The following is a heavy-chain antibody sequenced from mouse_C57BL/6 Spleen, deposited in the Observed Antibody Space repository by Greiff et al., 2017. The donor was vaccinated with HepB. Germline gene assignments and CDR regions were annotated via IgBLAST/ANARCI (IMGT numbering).Heavy chain of an antibody. CDR3: ARYYAMDY. CDR1: GYTFTSYW. CDR2: IDPSDSYT. Sequence: QVQLQQPGAELVKPGASVKLSCKASGYTFTSYWMQWVKQRPGQGLEWIGEIDPSDSYTNYNQKFKGKATLTVATSSSTAYMQLSSLTSEDSAVYYCARYYAMDYWGQGTSVTVSS. J-gene: IGHJ4*01. V-gene: IGHV1-50*01.